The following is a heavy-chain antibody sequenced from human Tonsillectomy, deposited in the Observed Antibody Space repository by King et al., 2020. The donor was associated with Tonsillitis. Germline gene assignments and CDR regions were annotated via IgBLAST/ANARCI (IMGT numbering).Heavy chain of an antibody. J-gene: IGHJ4*02. CDR2: IRSKPYGGTR. Sequence: VQLVESGGGLVQPGRSLRLSCTTSGFTFGDYGMSWFRQAPGKGLEWVGFIRSKPYGGTREYAASAKGRFTVSRDDSKSLAYLQINSLKTEDTAVYYCTRDSVHYASGSXSYPDYWGQXTLVSVSS. CDR1: GFTFGDYG. V-gene: IGHV3-49*03. CDR3: TRDSVHYASGSXSYPDY. D-gene: IGHD3-10*01.